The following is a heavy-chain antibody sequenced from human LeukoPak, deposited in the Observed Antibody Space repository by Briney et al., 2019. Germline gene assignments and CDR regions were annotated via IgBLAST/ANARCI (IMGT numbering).Heavy chain of an antibody. Sequence: SETLSLTCTVSGGSISSYYWSWIRQPPGKGLEWIGYIYYSGSTNYNPSLKSRVTISVDTSKNQFSLKPSSVTAADTVVYYCARARVGALYYYYYMDVWGKGTTVTVSS. CDR3: ARARVGALYYYYYMDV. CDR2: IYYSGST. CDR1: GGSISSYY. D-gene: IGHD1-26*01. V-gene: IGHV4-59*01. J-gene: IGHJ6*03.